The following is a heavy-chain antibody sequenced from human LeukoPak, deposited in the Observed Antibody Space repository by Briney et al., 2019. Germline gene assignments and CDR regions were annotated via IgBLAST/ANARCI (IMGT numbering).Heavy chain of an antibody. D-gene: IGHD3-10*01. J-gene: IGHJ4*02. CDR3: ARELRGENFDF. CDR2: ISPTSTI. CDR1: RFTFSSYN. Sequence: GGSLRLSCAASRFTFSSYNMNWVRQAPGEGLELVSYISPTSTIFYADSVRGRFTISRDNVKNSLYLQMNSLRVEDTAVYYCARELRGENFDFWGQGTLVTVSA. V-gene: IGHV3-48*01.